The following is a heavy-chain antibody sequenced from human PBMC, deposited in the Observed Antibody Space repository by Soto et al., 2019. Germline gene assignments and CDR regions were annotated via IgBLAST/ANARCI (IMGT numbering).Heavy chain of an antibody. J-gene: IGHJ6*03. D-gene: IGHD3-3*01. CDR3: ARHYCYDFWSGYYNCYYYYMDV. V-gene: IGHV4-39*01. CDR2: IYYSGST. Sequence: SETLSLTCTVSGGSISSSSYYWGWIRQPPGKGLEWIGSIYYSGSTYYNPSLKSRVTISVDTSKNQFSLKLSSVTAADTAVYYCARHYCYDFWSGYYNCYYYYMDVWGKGTTVTVSS. CDR1: GGSISSSSYY.